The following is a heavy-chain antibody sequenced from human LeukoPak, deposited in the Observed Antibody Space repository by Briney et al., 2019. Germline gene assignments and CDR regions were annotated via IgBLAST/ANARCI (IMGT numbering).Heavy chain of an antibody. D-gene: IGHD1-14*01. CDR1: GYTFTSYG. J-gene: IGHJ4*02. CDR2: ISAYYGNI. V-gene: IGHV1-18*01. Sequence: ASVTDSCMASGYTFTSYGISGVRQAPGQGLEGMGWISAYYGNINYAQKLQGRITMTTDTSTSTAYMELRSLRSDDTAVYYCAREPEGYYFDYWGQGTLVTVSS. CDR3: AREPEGYYFDY.